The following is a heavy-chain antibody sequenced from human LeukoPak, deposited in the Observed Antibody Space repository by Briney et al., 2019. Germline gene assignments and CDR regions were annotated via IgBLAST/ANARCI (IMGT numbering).Heavy chain of an antibody. CDR2: INPTGGST. Sequence: ASVKVSCKASGGTFGTYGVSWVRQAPGQGLEWMGLINPTGGSTGYAQKFQGRVTMTRDMSTSTDYMELSSLRSEDTAIYYCARDNSVGDNAWWFDPWGQGTLVTVSS. D-gene: IGHD1-26*01. J-gene: IGHJ5*02. V-gene: IGHV1-46*01. CDR1: GGTFGTYG. CDR3: ARDNSVGDNAWWFDP.